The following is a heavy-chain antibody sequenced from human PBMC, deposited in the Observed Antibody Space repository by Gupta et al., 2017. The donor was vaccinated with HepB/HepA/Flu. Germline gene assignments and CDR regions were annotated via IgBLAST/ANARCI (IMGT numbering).Heavy chain of an antibody. CDR3: AREVAGAGTGWFDP. V-gene: IGHV3-74*01. Sequence: EVQLVESGGGLVQPGGSLRLSCAASGFTFSSYWMHWVRQGPGKGLVWVSRINSDGSSTSDADSVKGRFTISRDNAKNTLYLQMNSLRAEDTAVYYCAREVAGAGTGWFDPWGQGTLVTVSS. D-gene: IGHD6-19*01. CDR1: GFTFSSYW. J-gene: IGHJ5*02. CDR2: INSDGSST.